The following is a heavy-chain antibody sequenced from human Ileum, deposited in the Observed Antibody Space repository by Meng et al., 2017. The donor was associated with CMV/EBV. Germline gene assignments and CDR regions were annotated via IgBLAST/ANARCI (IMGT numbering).Heavy chain of an antibody. V-gene: IGHV4-34*01. CDR2: INHSGTT. J-gene: IGHJ4*02. Sequence: QGQLQQWGEGLLKPSETLSLTCAVYGGSFSDYYWSWIRQPPGRGLEWVGEINHSGTTNYNPSLKSRVTISVDTSKNQFSLKLTSVTAADTAVYFCATDPGGYWGQGTLVTVS. CDR3: ATDPGGY. CDR1: GGSFSDYY. D-gene: IGHD1-14*01.